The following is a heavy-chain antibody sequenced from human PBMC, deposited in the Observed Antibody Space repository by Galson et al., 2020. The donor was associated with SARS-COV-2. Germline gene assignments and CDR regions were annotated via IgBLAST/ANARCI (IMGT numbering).Heavy chain of an antibody. V-gene: IGHV3-49*03. CDR3: TRDLDYYDSSGYYPPYFDY. J-gene: IGHJ4*02. Sequence: GGSLRLSCTASGFTFGDYAMSWFRQAPGKGLEWVGFIRSKAYGGTTEYAASVKGRFTISRDDSKSIAYLQMNSLKTEDTAVYYCTRDLDYYDSSGYYPPYFDYGGQGTLVTVSS. CDR2: IRSKAYGGTT. D-gene: IGHD3-22*01. CDR1: GFTFGDYA.